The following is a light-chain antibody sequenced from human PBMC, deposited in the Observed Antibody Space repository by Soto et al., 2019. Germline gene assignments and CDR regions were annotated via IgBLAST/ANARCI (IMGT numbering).Light chain of an antibody. CDR2: DVT. CDR3: CSYASSSTSVR. Sequence: QSALTQPASVSGSPGQSITISCTGPSSDVQSSNLVSWYQHHPGKAPKLIIYDVTKRPSGVSNRFSGSKSGNTASLTISGVQVEAEADYYCCSYASSSTSVRFGGGTQVTV. CDR1: SSDVQSSNL. V-gene: IGLV2-23*02. J-gene: IGLJ2*01.